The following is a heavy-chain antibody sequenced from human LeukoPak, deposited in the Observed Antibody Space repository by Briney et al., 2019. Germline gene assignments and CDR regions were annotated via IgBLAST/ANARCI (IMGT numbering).Heavy chain of an antibody. J-gene: IGHJ4*02. V-gene: IGHV3-23*01. Sequence: GGSLRLSCAASGFTFIKYSMTWVRQAPGKGLEWVSAITGSGAFTDYADSVKGRFTISRDNSKNTLYLQLNSLRAEDTAVYYCAKRSAESSGYFDYWGQGTLVTVSS. CDR1: GFTFIKYS. CDR3: AKRSAESSGYFDY. CDR2: ITGSGAFT. D-gene: IGHD6-19*01.